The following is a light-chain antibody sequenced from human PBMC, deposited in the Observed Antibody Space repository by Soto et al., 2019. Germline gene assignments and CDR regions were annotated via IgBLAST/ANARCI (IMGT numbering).Light chain of an antibody. CDR2: GAS. J-gene: IGKJ2*01. CDR1: QSVRSN. Sequence: EIVLTQSPATLSVSPGERATLSCRASQSVRSNLAWYQQKPGQAPRLLIYGASTRATGIPARFSGSGSGTEFTLTISSLQSEYFAVYYCQEYNNWPPYAFGQGTKLEIK. CDR3: QEYNNWPPYA. V-gene: IGKV3-15*01.